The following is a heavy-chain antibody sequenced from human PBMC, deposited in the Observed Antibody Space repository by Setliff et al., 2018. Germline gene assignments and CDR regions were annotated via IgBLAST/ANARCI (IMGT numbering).Heavy chain of an antibody. D-gene: IGHD3-16*02. J-gene: IGHJ3*01. CDR2: INTGGGSS. CDR3: ARDPLYRENLSRVFDF. Sequence: ASVKVSCKASGYSFTTYYMHWVRQAPGQGLEWMGTINTGGGSSGYTEKFQGRVTLTTDTSTTTAYMELRSLRSDDTAVYYCARDPLYRENLSRVFDFWGQGTMVTVSS. V-gene: IGHV1-46*01. CDR1: GYSFTTYY.